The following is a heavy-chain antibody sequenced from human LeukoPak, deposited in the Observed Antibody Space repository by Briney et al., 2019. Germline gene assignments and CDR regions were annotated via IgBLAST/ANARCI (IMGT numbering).Heavy chain of an antibody. Sequence: GASVKVSCKASGYTFTSYDINWVRQATGQGLEWMGWMKPNSGNTGYAQKFQGRVTMTRNTSISTAYMELSSLRSEDTAVYYCARGPTPSFYYGSGSYYSFDYWGRGTLVTVSS. D-gene: IGHD3-10*01. V-gene: IGHV1-8*01. CDR3: ARGPTPSFYYGSGSYYSFDY. J-gene: IGHJ4*02. CDR2: MKPNSGNT. CDR1: GYTFTSYD.